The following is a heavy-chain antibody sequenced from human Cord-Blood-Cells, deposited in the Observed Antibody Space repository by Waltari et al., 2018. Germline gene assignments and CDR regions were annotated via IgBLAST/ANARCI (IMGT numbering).Heavy chain of an antibody. CDR2: IIPIFGTA. D-gene: IGHD2-21*01. Sequence: QVQLVQSGAEVKKPGSSVKVSCKASGGTFSSYAISWVRQAPGQGLEWMGGIIPIFGTANYAQKFQGRVTITADESTSTAYMELSSLRSEDTAVYYCARDPPYCGGDYYSNWFDPWGQGTLVTVSS. J-gene: IGHJ5*02. V-gene: IGHV1-69*01. CDR1: GGTFSSYA. CDR3: ARDPPYCGGDYYSNWFDP.